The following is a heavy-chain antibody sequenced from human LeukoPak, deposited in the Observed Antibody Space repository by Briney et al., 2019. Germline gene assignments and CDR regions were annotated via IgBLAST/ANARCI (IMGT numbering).Heavy chain of an antibody. Sequence: ASVKVSCKVSGYTLTELSMHWVRQAPGKGLEWMGGFDPEDGETIYAQKFQGRVTMTEDTSTDTAYMELSSLRSEDTAVYYCATSADLYDYVWGSYRLDYWGQGTLVTVSS. CDR3: ATSADLYDYVWGSYRLDY. J-gene: IGHJ4*02. V-gene: IGHV1-24*01. CDR2: FDPEDGET. D-gene: IGHD3-16*02. CDR1: GYTLTELS.